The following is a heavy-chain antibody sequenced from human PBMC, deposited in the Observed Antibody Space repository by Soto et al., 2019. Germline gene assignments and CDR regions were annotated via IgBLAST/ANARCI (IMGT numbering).Heavy chain of an antibody. CDR1: GFTFSGSA. V-gene: IGHV3-73*01. Sequence: PGGSLRLSCAASGFTFSGSAMHWVRQASGKGLEWVGRIRSKANSYATAYAASVKGRFTISRDDSKNTAYLQMNSLKTEDTAVYYRTVYSYGFDAFDIWGQGTMVTVSS. CDR3: TVYSYGFDAFDI. D-gene: IGHD5-18*01. CDR2: IRSKANSYAT. J-gene: IGHJ3*02.